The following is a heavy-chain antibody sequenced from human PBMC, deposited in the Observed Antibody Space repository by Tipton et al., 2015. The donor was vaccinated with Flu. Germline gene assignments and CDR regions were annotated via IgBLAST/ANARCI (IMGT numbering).Heavy chain of an antibody. J-gene: IGHJ6*02. Sequence: SLRLSCVVSGFTVSSNYMTWVRQAPGKGLEWVSGISWNSDIDYADSVKGRFTISRDNARNSLYLQMNSLRVEDAAFYYCAKNNGPRSYKYGMDVWGQGTTVTVSS. V-gene: IGHV3-9*01. CDR2: ISWNSDI. D-gene: IGHD1-14*01. CDR1: GFTVSSNY. CDR3: AKNNGPRSYKYGMDV.